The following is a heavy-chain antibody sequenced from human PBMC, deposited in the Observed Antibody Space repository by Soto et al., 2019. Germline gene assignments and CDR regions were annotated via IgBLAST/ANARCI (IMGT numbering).Heavy chain of an antibody. CDR3: AQGSF. CDR1: GFTFSTTA. J-gene: IGHJ4*02. Sequence: QLLESGGDLVQPGGSLRLSCTASGFTFSTTAMSWVRQAPGKGLEWVSTINSSGAKTNYADSVRGRFTIYSDHSKNTLYLQMNTLRAEDTAVYYCAQGSFWGQGTLVTVSS. V-gene: IGHV3-23*01. CDR2: INSSGAKT.